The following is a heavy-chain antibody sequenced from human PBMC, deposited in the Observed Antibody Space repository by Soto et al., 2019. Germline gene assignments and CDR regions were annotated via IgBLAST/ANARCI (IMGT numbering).Heavy chain of an antibody. D-gene: IGHD3-10*01. CDR2: ISYDGSNK. CDR3: AKDQTVNGPYYYYYGMDV. Sequence: GGSLRLSCAASGFTFSSYGMHWVRQAPGKGLEWVAVISYDGSNKYYADSVKGRFTISRDNSKNTLYLQMNSLRAEDTAVYYCAKDQTVNGPYYYYYGMDVWGQGTTVTVSS. CDR1: GFTFSSYG. V-gene: IGHV3-30*18. J-gene: IGHJ6*02.